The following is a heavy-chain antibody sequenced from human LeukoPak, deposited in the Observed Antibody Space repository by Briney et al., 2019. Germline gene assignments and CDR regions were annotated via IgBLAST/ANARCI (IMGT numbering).Heavy chain of an antibody. Sequence: ASVKVSCKASGSTFTSYGISWVRQAPGQGLERMGWISAYNGNTNYAQKLQGRVTMTTDTSTSTAYMELRSLRSDDTAVYYCARGVPRYYYDSSGYYYFDYWGQGTLVTVSS. J-gene: IGHJ4*02. CDR3: ARGVPRYYYDSSGYYYFDY. CDR1: GSTFTSYG. V-gene: IGHV1-18*01. CDR2: ISAYNGNT. D-gene: IGHD3-22*01.